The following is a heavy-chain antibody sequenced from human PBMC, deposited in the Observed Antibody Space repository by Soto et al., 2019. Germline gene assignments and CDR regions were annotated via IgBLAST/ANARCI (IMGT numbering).Heavy chain of an antibody. D-gene: IGHD6-19*01. CDR2: LNPNSGDT. CDR3: SSAGGGWYLY. Sequence: QVQRVQSGAEVKKPGASVKVSCKASGYTFSSYDINWVRQATGQGLEWMGWLNPNSGDTGYAQKFQGRATLTRTTSINTTYIELSSLTSDDTAVYYCSSAGGGWYLYWGQGTLVTVSS. J-gene: IGHJ4*02. V-gene: IGHV1-8*01. CDR1: GYTFSSYD.